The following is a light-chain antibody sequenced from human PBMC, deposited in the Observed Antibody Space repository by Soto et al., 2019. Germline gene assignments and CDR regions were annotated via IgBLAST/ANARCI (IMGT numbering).Light chain of an antibody. CDR3: RQYGTGT. Sequence: EIVLTQSPGTLSVSPGERATLSCRASQTISSNNLAWYQQKPGQAPSLLIYGTSSRATGIPDRFSGSGSGTGVALTISRVGPEDSAIYYGRQYGTGTCRQGTKVEL. V-gene: IGKV3-20*01. CDR2: GTS. CDR1: QTISSNN. J-gene: IGKJ1*01.